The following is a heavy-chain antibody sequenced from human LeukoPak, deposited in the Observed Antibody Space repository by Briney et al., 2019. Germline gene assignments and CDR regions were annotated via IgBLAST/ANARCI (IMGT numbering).Heavy chain of an antibody. CDR3: ARLPGGVVIDAGLY. D-gene: IGHD2-21*01. CDR2: ISISGYTT. CDR1: GFTFSSYA. V-gene: IGHV3-23*01. Sequence: PGGSLRLSCAASGFTFSSYAMSWVRRAPGKGLEWVSSISISGYTTYYADSVKGRFTISRDNSKNTLYLQMNSLRAEDTAMYYCARLPGGVVIDAGLYWGQGTLVTVSS. J-gene: IGHJ4*02.